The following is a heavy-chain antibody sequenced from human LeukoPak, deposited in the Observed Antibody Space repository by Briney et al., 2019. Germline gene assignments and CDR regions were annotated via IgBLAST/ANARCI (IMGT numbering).Heavy chain of an antibody. CDR2: VNSDGSST. D-gene: IGHD3-16*02. CDR3: ARGESLFLITFGGVIARGFDY. V-gene: IGHV3-74*01. CDR1: GFTFSSYW. J-gene: IGHJ4*02. Sequence: GGSLRLSCAASGFTFSSYWMQWVRQAPGKGLVWVSRVNSDGSSTNYADSVKGRFTISRDNAKNMLYLQMNSLSAEDTAMYYCARGESLFLITFGGVIARGFDYWGQGTLVTVSS.